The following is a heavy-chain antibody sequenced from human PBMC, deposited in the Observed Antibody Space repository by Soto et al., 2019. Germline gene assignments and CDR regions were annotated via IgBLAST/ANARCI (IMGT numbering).Heavy chain of an antibody. D-gene: IGHD3-3*01. CDR3: ARDQNYDFWSGYSFDP. V-gene: IGHV1-69*13. Sequence: SVKVSCKASGVTFSSYAISWVRQAPGQGLEWMGGIIPIFGTANYAQKFQGRVTITADESTSTAYMELSSLRSEDTAVYYCARDQNYDFWSGYSFDPWGQGTLVTVSS. CDR2: IIPIFGTA. CDR1: GVTFSSYA. J-gene: IGHJ5*02.